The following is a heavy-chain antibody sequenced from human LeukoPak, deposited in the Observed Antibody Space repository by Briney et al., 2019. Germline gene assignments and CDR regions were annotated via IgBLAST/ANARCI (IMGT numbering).Heavy chain of an antibody. V-gene: IGHV3-23*01. CDR1: GFTFSDSA. CDR2: IGARGRNT. D-gene: IGHD1-14*01. Sequence: GGSLRLSCAASGFTFSDSAMSWVRQAPGKGLEWVSGIGARGRNTYYADSVQGRFTISRDNSQDKLFLQMNSLRDDDTAIYYCTKEPELLPSGDWFDPWGQGTLVTVSS. CDR3: TKEPELLPSGDWFDP. J-gene: IGHJ5*02.